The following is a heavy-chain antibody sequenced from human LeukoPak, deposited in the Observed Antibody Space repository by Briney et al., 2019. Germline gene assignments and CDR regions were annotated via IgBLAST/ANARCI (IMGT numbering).Heavy chain of an antibody. Sequence: GGSLRLSCAASGFTFSSYAMSWVRQVPGKGLEWVSVIYSGGTTEYADSVKGRFTISRDNSKNTLYLQMDSLRVEDTAMYYCARDGYGYNYMDVWGKGTTVTVSS. D-gene: IGHD1-1*01. V-gene: IGHV3-53*01. CDR1: GFTFSSYA. CDR3: ARDGYGYNYMDV. J-gene: IGHJ6*03. CDR2: IYSGGTT.